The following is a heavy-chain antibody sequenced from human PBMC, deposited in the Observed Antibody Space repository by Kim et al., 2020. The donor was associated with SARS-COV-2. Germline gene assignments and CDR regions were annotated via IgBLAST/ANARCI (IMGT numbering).Heavy chain of an antibody. V-gene: IGHV4-59*08. CDR3: ARHSPPKRSQLFDP. CDR1: GGSISSYY. Sequence: SETLSLTCTVSGGSISSYYWSWIRQPPGKGLEWIGYIYYSGSTNYNPSLKSRVTISVDTSKNQFSLKLSSVTAADTAVYYCARHSPPKRSQLFDPWGQGTLVTVSS. CDR2: IYYSGST. J-gene: IGHJ5*02. D-gene: IGHD2-2*01.